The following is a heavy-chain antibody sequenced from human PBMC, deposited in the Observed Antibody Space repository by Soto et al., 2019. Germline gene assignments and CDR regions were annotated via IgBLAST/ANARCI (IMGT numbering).Heavy chain of an antibody. Sequence: QVQLVESGGGVVQPGRSLRLSCVASGFTFSNNGIHWVRQAPGKGLEGVAVISSDGSKKYYADSLKGRFTISRDNSKNSLYLQMNSLRAEDTAVYYCAMDLYGGSSRFDYWGQGTLVTVSS. CDR2: ISSDGSKK. CDR1: GFTFSNNG. J-gene: IGHJ4*02. V-gene: IGHV3-30*03. D-gene: IGHD2-15*01. CDR3: AMDLYGGSSRFDY.